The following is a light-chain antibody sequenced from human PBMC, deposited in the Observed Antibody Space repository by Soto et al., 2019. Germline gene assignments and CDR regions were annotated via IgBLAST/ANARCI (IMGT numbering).Light chain of an antibody. CDR1: SSDVGGYNY. CDR2: DVS. J-gene: IGLJ1*01. V-gene: IGLV2-14*01. CDR3: SSYTSSSTYV. Sequence: QYALTQPASVSGSPGQSITISCTGTSSDVGGYNYVSWYQKHPGKAPKLMIYDVSNRPSGVSNRFSGSKSGNTASLTISGLQAEDEADYYCSSYTSSSTYVFGTGTKLTVL.